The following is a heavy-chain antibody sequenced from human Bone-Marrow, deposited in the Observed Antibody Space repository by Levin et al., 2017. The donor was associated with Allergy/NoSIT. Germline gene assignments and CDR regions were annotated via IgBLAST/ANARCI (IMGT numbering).Heavy chain of an antibody. V-gene: IGHV3-48*03. Sequence: PGGSLRLSCEASGFIFSSFEMNWVRQAPGKGLEWISYISSSGDTTYYTDSVTGRFTISKDNSRNTLYLQMTSLRVEDTATYYCATGRHLASGHHYYGMEVWGQGTTVTVSS. CDR2: ISSSGDTT. CDR1: GFIFSSFE. D-gene: IGHD3-10*01. J-gene: IGHJ6*02. CDR3: ATGRHLASGHHYYGMEV.